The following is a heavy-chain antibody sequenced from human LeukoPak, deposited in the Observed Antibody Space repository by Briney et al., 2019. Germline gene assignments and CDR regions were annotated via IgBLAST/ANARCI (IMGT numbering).Heavy chain of an antibody. J-gene: IGHJ4*02. D-gene: IGHD3-22*01. V-gene: IGHV3-7*01. CDR3: AREKLGYYDSSGYYYEDY. CDR2: IKQDGSEK. Sequence: GGSLRLSCAASGFTFSSYWMSWVRQAPGKGLEWVANIKQDGSEKYYVDYVKGRFTISRDNAKNSLYLQMNSLRAEDTAVYYCAREKLGYYDSSGYYYEDYWGQGTLATVSS. CDR1: GFTFSSYW.